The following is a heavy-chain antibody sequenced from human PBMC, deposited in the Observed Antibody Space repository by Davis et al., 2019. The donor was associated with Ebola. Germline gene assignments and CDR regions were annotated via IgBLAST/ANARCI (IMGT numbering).Heavy chain of an antibody. J-gene: IGHJ4*02. CDR2: TYYNSKWYN. V-gene: IGHV6-1*01. CDR1: GDSVSGSSGA. Sequence: SCVISGDSVSGSSGAWNWIRQSPSRGLEWLGRTYYNSKWYNDYAVSVKSRITVNPDTSKNQFSLQLDSVTPEDTAVYYCARGWLRSGLDYWGQGILVTVSS. CDR3: ARGWLRSGLDY. D-gene: IGHD5-12*01.